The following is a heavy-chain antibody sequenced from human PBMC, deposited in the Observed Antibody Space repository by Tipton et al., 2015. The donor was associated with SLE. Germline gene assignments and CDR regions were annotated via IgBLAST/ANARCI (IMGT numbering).Heavy chain of an antibody. CDR3: ARDRAAQYYSYYYMDV. CDR2: IWYDGDNK. Sequence: SLRLSCSASGFTFSTYGMHWVRQAPGKGPEWVALIWYDGDNKYYADSVKGRFTISRDTSKNTLYLQMNSLRVEDTAVYYCARDRAAQYYSYYYMDVWGKGTTVTISS. D-gene: IGHD6-25*01. CDR1: GFTFSTYG. J-gene: IGHJ6*03. V-gene: IGHV3-33*08.